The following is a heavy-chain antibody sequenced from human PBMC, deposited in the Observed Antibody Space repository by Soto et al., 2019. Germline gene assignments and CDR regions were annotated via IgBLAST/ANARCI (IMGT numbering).Heavy chain of an antibody. D-gene: IGHD3-22*01. CDR3: ARHEWDYYDSAGAFDI. Sequence: KISCKGSGYSFTSYWISWVRQMPGKGLEWMGRIDPSDSYTNYSPSFQGHVTISADKSINTAYLQWSSLKASDTAMYYCARHEWDYYDSAGAFDIWGQGTMVTVSS. J-gene: IGHJ3*02. CDR1: GYSFTSYW. V-gene: IGHV5-10-1*01. CDR2: IDPSDSYT.